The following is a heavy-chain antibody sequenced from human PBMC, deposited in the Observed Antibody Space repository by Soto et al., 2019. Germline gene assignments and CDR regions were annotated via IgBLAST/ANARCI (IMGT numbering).Heavy chain of an antibody. CDR1: GYTFTSYA. Sequence: ASVKVSCKASGYTFTSYAMHWVRQAPGQRLEWMGWINAGNGNTKYSQKFQGRVTITGDTSASTAYMELSSLRSEDTAVYYWARDSGKWGSYYYYYMDVWGKGTTVTVSS. D-gene: IGHD1-26*01. J-gene: IGHJ6*03. V-gene: IGHV1-3*01. CDR2: INAGNGNT. CDR3: ARDSGKWGSYYYYYMDV.